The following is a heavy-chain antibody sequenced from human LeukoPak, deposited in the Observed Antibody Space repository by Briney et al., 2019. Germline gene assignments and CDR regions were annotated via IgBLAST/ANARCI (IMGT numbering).Heavy chain of an antibody. Sequence: SQTLSLTCVLSGDSVSSNSGAWRRVRQSPSRGLEWLGRTYYRSKWFYDYALSVKSRITINPDTSKNQFSLQLNSVTPEDTAVYYCARGGGALDIWGQGTMVTVSS. D-gene: IGHD3-16*01. CDR1: GDSVSSNSGA. J-gene: IGHJ3*02. V-gene: IGHV6-1*01. CDR3: ARGGGALDI. CDR2: TYYRSKWFY.